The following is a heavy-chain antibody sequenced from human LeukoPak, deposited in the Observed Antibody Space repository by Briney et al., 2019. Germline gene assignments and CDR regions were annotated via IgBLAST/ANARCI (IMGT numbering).Heavy chain of an antibody. CDR2: MNPNSGNK. D-gene: IGHD3-3*01. J-gene: IGHJ5*02. CDR1: AYTFTSYD. V-gene: IGHV1-8*01. Sequence: ASMMVSGKAPAYTFTSYDINWVRKATGLGLERMAWMNPNSGNKGTAQKFQGRVTMTRNTSISTAYVELSSLRSEDTAVYYCARGRVIKGGYDFWSGYYRGINWFDPWGQGTLVTVSS. CDR3: ARGRVIKGGYDFWSGYYRGINWFDP.